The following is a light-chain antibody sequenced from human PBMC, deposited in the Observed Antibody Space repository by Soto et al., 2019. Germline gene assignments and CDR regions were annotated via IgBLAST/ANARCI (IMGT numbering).Light chain of an antibody. CDR3: QQYGGSRWT. Sequence: EIVLTQSPGTLSLSPGERATLSCRASQTVTSNYFAWYQQRPGQAPRLLIYGTSSRATGIPDRFSGSGSGTDFTLTISRLDPEDFAVYYCQQYGGSRWTFGQGTKGDIK. J-gene: IGKJ1*01. CDR2: GTS. V-gene: IGKV3-20*01. CDR1: QTVTSNY.